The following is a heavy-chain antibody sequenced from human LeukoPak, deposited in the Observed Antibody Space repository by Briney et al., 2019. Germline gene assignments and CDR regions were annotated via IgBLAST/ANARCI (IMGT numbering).Heavy chain of an antibody. D-gene: IGHD6-19*01. J-gene: IGHJ4*02. V-gene: IGHV4-34*01. Sequence: PSETLSLTCAVYGGSFSGYYWSWIRQPPGKGLEWIGEINHSGSTNYNPSLKSRVTISVDTSKNQFSLKLSSVTAADTAVYYCARVALAVAGRCRPKFDYWGQGTLVTVSS. CDR3: ARVALAVAGRCRPKFDY. CDR1: GGSFSGYY. CDR2: INHSGST.